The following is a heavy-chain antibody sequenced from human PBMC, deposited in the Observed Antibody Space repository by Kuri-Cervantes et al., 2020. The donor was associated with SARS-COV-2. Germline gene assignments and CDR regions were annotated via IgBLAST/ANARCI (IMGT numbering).Heavy chain of an antibody. CDR3: ARQYGELGYCSGGSCYLWFDP. J-gene: IGHJ5*02. V-gene: IGHV4-39*01. D-gene: IGHD2-15*01. CDR1: GGSFSSYY. Sequence: SQTLSLTCAVYGGSFSSYYWGWIRQPPGKGLEWIGSIYYSGSTYYNPSLKSRVTISVDTSKNQFSLKLSSVTAADTAVYYCARQYGELGYCSGGSCYLWFDPWGQGTLVTVSS. CDR2: IYYSGST.